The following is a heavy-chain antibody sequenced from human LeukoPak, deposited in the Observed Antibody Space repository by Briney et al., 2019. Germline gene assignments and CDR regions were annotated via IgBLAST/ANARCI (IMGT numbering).Heavy chain of an antibody. D-gene: IGHD4-23*01. Sequence: GRSLRLSCAASRFTFSSYSMHWVRQAPGKGLEWVAVIWYDGSYKYYADSVKGRFTISRDNSKNTLYLQMNSLRAEDTAVYYCARDDGGTPFDYWGQGTLVTVSS. V-gene: IGHV3-33*01. CDR1: RFTFSSYS. CDR2: IWYDGSYK. J-gene: IGHJ4*02. CDR3: ARDDGGTPFDY.